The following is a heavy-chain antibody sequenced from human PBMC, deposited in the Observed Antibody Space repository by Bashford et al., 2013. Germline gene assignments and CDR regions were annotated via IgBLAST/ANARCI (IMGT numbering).Heavy chain of an antibody. V-gene: IGHV1-2*04. Sequence: PSVKVSCKATGYAFTNYDINWVRQAPGQGLEWMGWINPNSGGTNYAQKFQGWVTMTRDTSISTAYMELSRLRSDDTAVYYCARGRSSTSWTDYYYYYMDVWGKGTTVTVSS. CDR1: GYAFTNYD. CDR3: ARGRSSTSWTDYYYYYMDV. J-gene: IGHJ6*03. D-gene: IGHD2-2*01. CDR2: INPNSGGT.